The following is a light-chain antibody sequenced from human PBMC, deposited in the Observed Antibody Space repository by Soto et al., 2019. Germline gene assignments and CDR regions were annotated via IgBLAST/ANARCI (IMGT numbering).Light chain of an antibody. CDR1: QGIASY. CDR3: QQLYNYPRT. Sequence: DIQLTQSPSFLSASVGDRITITCRASQGIASYLAWFQQKPGKAPELLILAASTLRSGVPSRFSGSGSEIEFTLTVSSLQPEDFATYCCQQLYNYPRTFGQGTKVEIK. CDR2: AAS. J-gene: IGKJ1*01. V-gene: IGKV1-9*01.